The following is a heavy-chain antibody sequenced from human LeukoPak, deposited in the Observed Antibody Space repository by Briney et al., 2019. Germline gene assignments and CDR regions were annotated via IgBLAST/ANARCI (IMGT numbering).Heavy chain of an antibody. CDR2: IKPNSGGT. CDR1: GYTFTDYY. J-gene: IGHJ5*02. V-gene: IGHV1-2*02. CDR3: ARDRCVSTSSKNCFDP. D-gene: IGHD2-2*01. Sequence: GASVKVSCKASGYTFTDYYIHWVRQAPGQGLEWMGWIKPNSGGTRYEQKFQGRVTMTRDTSISPAYMELSRLRSDDTAVYYCARDRCVSTSSKNCFDPWGQGTLVTVSS.